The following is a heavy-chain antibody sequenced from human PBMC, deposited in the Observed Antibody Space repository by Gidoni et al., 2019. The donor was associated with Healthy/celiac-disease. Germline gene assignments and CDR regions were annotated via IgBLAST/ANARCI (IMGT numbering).Heavy chain of an antibody. J-gene: IGHJ3*02. CDR2: INHSGST. CDR3: ARYCSGGSCYGDAFDI. Sequence: QVQLQQWGAGLLKPSETLSLTCAVYGGPFSGYYWSWIRQPPGKGLEWIGEINHSGSTNYNPSLKSRVTISVDTSKNQFSLKLSSVTAADTAVYYCARYCSGGSCYGDAFDIWGQGTMVTVSS. CDR1: GGPFSGYY. D-gene: IGHD2-15*01. V-gene: IGHV4-34*01.